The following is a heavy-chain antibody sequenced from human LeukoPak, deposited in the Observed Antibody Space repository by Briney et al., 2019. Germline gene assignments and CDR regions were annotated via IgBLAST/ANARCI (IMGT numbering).Heavy chain of an antibody. J-gene: IGHJ4*02. D-gene: IGHD1-26*01. Sequence: PSETLSLTCTVSGASVNSGNYYWTWIRQPAGKRLEWIGRIYTSGSTNYNPSLKSRVTISIDASKNQFSLRLSSVTAADTAVYYCTRGGELKNFWGQGTLVTVSS. CDR2: IYTSGST. CDR1: GASVNSGNYY. V-gene: IGHV4-61*02. CDR3: TRGGELKNF.